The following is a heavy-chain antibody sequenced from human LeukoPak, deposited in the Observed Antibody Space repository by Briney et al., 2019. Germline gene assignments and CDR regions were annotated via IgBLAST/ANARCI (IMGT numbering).Heavy chain of an antibody. CDR3: ARRDMSRGGSLDY. V-gene: IGHV3-11*04. D-gene: IGHD5/OR15-5a*01. Sequence: GGSLTLSFPASGFTFSNYYISWVRQVPGKGLEWISFISSSGAITYYADSVKGRFTISRDNAKNSVYLQVDSLRAEDTAVYYCARRDMSRGGSLDYWGQGTLVTVSS. CDR1: GFTFSNYY. J-gene: IGHJ4*02. CDR2: ISSSGAIT.